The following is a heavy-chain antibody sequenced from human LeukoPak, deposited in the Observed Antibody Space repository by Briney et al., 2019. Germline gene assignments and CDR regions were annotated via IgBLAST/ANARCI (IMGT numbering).Heavy chain of an antibody. CDR1: GYTFTSYY. Sequence: ASVKVSCKASGYTFTSYYMHWVRQAPGQGLEWMGIINPSGGSTSYAQKFQGRVTMTRDTSTSTVCMEPSSLRSEDTAVYYCARVPAYGGKNRYFDLWGRGTLVTVSS. D-gene: IGHD4-23*01. V-gene: IGHV1-46*03. J-gene: IGHJ2*01. CDR2: INPSGGST. CDR3: ARVPAYGGKNRYFDL.